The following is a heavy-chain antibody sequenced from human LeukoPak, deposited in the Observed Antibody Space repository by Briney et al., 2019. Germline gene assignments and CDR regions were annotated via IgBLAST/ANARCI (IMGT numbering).Heavy chain of an antibody. CDR3: ARELYSSGWYGIDY. CDR1: GFTFNNYA. CDR2: ISGSGGST. V-gene: IGHV3-23*01. J-gene: IGHJ4*02. D-gene: IGHD6-19*01. Sequence: GGSLRLSCAASGFTFNNYAMSWVRQAPGKGLEWVSAISGSGGSTYYADSVKGRFTISRDNSKNTLYLQMNSLRAEDTAVYYCARELYSSGWYGIDYWGQGTLVTVSS.